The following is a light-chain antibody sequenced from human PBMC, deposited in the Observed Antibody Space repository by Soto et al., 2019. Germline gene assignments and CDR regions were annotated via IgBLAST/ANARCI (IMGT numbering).Light chain of an antibody. J-gene: IGLJ1*01. Sequence: QSVLTQPASVSGSPGQSITISCTGTSSDVGGYNYVSWYQHHPGKAPKLMIYDVSTRPSGVSDRFSGSKSGNTASLTISGLQAEDEADYYCNSNTSSSTYVFRTGTKVTVL. V-gene: IGLV2-14*03. CDR1: SSDVGGYNY. CDR3: NSNTSSSTYV. CDR2: DVS.